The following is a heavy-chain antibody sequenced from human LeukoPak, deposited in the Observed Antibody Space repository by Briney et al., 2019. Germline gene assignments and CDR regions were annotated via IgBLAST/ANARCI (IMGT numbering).Heavy chain of an antibody. CDR1: CGSISSSSYY. J-gene: IGHJ4*02. CDR2: IYYSGST. D-gene: IGHD6-19*01. Sequence: PSETLSLTCTVSCGSISSSSYYWGWIRQPPGKGLEWIGSIYYSGSTYYNPSLKSRVTISVDTSKNQFSLKLSSVTAADTAVYYCARPTVAGTTVDYWGQGTLVTVSS. CDR3: ARPTVAGTTVDY. V-gene: IGHV4-39*01.